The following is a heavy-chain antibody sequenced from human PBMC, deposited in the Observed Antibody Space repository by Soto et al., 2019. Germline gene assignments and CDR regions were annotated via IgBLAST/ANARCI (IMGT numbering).Heavy chain of an antibody. V-gene: IGHV3-48*01. J-gene: IGHJ6*01. Sequence: GGSLSLACAASGFTFSSYSMKSGRQAGGKGREWVSYISSSSSTIYYADSVKGRFTIYRDNAKNSLSLQMNSLRAEATAVYYCATPDSAYAHGSSHQRTDAWEQATTVTISS. CDR1: GFTFSSYS. D-gene: IGHD5-12*01. CDR2: ISSSSSTI. CDR3: ATPDSAYAHGSSHQRTDA.